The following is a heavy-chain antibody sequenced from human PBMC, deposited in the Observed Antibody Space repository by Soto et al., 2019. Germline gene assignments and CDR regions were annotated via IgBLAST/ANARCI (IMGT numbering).Heavy chain of an antibody. CDR1: GGSIRSYY. J-gene: IGHJ4*02. Sequence: SETLSLTCTVSGGSIRSYYWSWIRQPPGKGLEWIGYIYYSGSTNYNPSLKSRVTISVDTSKDQFSLKLSSVTAADTAVYYCARRWGSGFAYWGQGTLVTVSS. V-gene: IGHV4-59*08. CDR3: ARRWGSGFAY. D-gene: IGHD3-10*01. CDR2: IYYSGST.